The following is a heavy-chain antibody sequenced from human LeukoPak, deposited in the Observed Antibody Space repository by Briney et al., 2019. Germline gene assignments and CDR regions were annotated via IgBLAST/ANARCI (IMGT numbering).Heavy chain of an antibody. CDR3: ARVQVVVVAANWFDP. J-gene: IGHJ5*02. CDR2: IYPGDSDT. V-gene: IGHV5-51*01. CDR1: GYSFTSYW. D-gene: IGHD2-15*01. Sequence: GESLKISCKGSGYSFTSYWIGWVRQMPGKGLEWMGIIYPGDSDTRYSPPFQGQVTISADKSISTAYLQWSSLKASDTAMYYCARVQVVVVAANWFDPWGQGTLVTVSS.